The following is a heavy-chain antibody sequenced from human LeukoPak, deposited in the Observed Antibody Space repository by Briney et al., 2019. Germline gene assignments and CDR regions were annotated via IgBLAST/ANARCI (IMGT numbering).Heavy chain of an antibody. J-gene: IGHJ4*02. D-gene: IGHD4-11*01. Sequence: SETLSLTCSVSGDSISRYYWSWIRQSLGKGLEWIGSIFDSGSATYNPSLTGRVTISVESSKTQISLNLSSVTAADTAVYYCARDRALTTDDYYFAHWGQGTLVTVSS. V-gene: IGHV4-59*01. CDR2: IFDSGSA. CDR1: GDSISRYY. CDR3: ARDRALTTDDYYFAH.